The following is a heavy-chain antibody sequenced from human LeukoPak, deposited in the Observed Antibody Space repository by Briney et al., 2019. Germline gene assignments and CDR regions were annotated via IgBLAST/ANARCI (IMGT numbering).Heavy chain of an antibody. CDR3: ARGTHYNDSSGFFSLDY. V-gene: IGHV4-59*01. D-gene: IGHD3-22*01. CDR1: GGSINSYY. Sequence: PSETLSLTCTVSGGSINSYYWNWIRQSPGKGLEWMGYIYYSGRTNYNPSLQSRVTISVDTSKNQFSLKLTSVTAADTALYYCARGTHYNDSSGFFSLDYWGQGTLVTVSS. J-gene: IGHJ4*02. CDR2: IYYSGRT.